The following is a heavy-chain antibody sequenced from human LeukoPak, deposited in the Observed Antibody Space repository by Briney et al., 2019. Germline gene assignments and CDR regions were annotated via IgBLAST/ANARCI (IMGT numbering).Heavy chain of an antibody. D-gene: IGHD3-22*01. CDR1: GFTFSSYS. CDR2: INHSGST. CDR3: ARRPPYSSGYSFRDRALATDIDF. V-gene: IGHV4-34*01. Sequence: GSLRLSCAASGFTFSSYSMNWVRQAPGKGLEWIADINHSGSTNYSPSLKSRVTISVDTSKSQISLRLTSVTAADTAVYFCARRPPYSSGYSFRDRALATDIDFWGQGTLVTVSS. J-gene: IGHJ4*02.